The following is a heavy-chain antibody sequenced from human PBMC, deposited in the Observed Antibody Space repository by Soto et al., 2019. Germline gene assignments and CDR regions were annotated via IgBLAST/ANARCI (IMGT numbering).Heavy chain of an antibody. CDR1: GGTFSSYA. CDR2: LIPIFGTA. J-gene: IGHJ6*02. D-gene: IGHD2-21*02. CDR3: ARSYTAAGVVTATIYYYYGMDV. Sequence: QVQLVQSGAEVKKPGSSVKVSCKASGGTFSSYAISWVRQAPGQGLEWMAGLIPIFGTATYAQQFQGRVTITADKSTSTAYMELSSLRSEDTAVYYCARSYTAAGVVTATIYYYYGMDVWGQGHTVTVSS. V-gene: IGHV1-69*06.